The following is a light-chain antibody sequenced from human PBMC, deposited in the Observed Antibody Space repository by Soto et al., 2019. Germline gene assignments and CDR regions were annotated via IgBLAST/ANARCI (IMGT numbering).Light chain of an antibody. Sequence: QSALTQPASVSGSPGQSITISCTGTSSDVGAYNDVSWYQQHPGKAPKVMIYDVSNRPSGVSDRFSGSKSGNTAPLTISGLQAEDEADYYCLSFAISSTYVFGTGTKVTVL. V-gene: IGLV2-14*01. CDR3: LSFAISSTYV. CDR1: SSDVGAYND. J-gene: IGLJ1*01. CDR2: DVS.